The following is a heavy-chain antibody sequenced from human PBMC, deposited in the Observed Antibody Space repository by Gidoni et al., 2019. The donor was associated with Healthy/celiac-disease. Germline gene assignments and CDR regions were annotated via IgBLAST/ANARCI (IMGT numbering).Heavy chain of an antibody. CDR3: ARESLNYYDSSGYYPGFDY. D-gene: IGHD3-22*01. CDR2: IIPILGIA. V-gene: IGHV1-69*08. CDR1: GGTFSSYT. J-gene: IGHJ4*02. Sequence: QVQLVQSGAEVKKPGSSVTVSCKASGGTFSSYTISWVRQAPGQGLEWMGRIIPILGIANYAQKFQGRVTITADKSTSTAYMELSSLRSEDTAVYYCARESLNYYDSSGYYPGFDYWGQGTLVTVSS.